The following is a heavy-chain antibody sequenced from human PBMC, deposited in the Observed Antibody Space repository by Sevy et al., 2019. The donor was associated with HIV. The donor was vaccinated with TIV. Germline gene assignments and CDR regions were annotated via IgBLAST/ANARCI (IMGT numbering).Heavy chain of an antibody. D-gene: IGHD3-10*01. V-gene: IGHV3-21*01. CDR1: RFTFSSDS. CDR2: ISSSSSYI. Sequence: GESLKISCVASRFTFSSDSMNWVRQAPGKGLEWVSSISSSSSYIYYADSVKGRFSISRDNAKKSLYLQMNSLRVEDTAVYYCARDRDGSGSSGGYGMDVWGQGTTVTVSS. J-gene: IGHJ6*02. CDR3: ARDRDGSGSSGGYGMDV.